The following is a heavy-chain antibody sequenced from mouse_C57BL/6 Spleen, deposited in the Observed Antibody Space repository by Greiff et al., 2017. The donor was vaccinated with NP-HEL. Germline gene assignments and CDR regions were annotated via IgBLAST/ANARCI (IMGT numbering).Heavy chain of an antibody. CDR3: ARSVYDDYDDYAMDY. D-gene: IGHD2-4*01. CDR1: GFTFSSYA. V-gene: IGHV5-4*01. Sequence: DVHLVESGGGLVKPGGSLKLSCAASGFTFSSYAMSWVRQTPEKRLEWVATISDGCSYTYYPDNVKGRFTISRDNAKNNLYLQMRHLKSDDTAMYYCARSVYDDYDDYAMDYWGQGTSVTVSS. J-gene: IGHJ4*01. CDR2: ISDGCSYT.